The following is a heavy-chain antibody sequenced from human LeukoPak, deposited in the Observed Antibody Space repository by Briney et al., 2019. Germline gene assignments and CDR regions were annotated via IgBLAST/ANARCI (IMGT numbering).Heavy chain of an antibody. CDR2: ISYDGSNK. V-gene: IGHV3-30*04. CDR3: AKDGFNTDSKYGPQEFDY. Sequence: GGSLRLSCAASGFTFSNYAMHWVRQAPGKGLEWVAVISYDGSNKYYADSVKGRFTISRDNSKNTLYLQMNSLRAEDTAVCYCAKDGFNTDSKYGPQEFDYWGQGTVVTVSS. J-gene: IGHJ4*02. CDR1: GFTFSNYA. D-gene: IGHD3-10*01.